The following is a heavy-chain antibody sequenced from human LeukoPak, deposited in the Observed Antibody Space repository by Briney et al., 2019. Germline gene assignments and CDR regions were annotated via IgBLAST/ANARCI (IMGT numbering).Heavy chain of an antibody. J-gene: IGHJ4*02. V-gene: IGHV4-34*01. CDR1: GGSFSGYY. CDR3: ARGDRDYYDSSGYYYFPY. Sequence: SETLSLTCAVYGGSFSGYYWSWIRQPPGKGLEWIGEINHSGSTNYNPSLKSRVIISVDTSKNQFSLKLSSVTAADTAVYYCARGDRDYYDSSGYYYFPYWGQGTLVTVSS. D-gene: IGHD3-22*01. CDR2: INHSGST.